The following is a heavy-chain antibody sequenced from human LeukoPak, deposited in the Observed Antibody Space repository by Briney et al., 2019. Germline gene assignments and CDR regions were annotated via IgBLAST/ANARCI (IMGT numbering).Heavy chain of an antibody. CDR3: ARDGSNSITWYDY. Sequence: GGSLRLSCAASGFTFSSYWMHWVRQAPGKGLVWVSRINADGSSTRYADSVKGRFTISRDNAKNTLYLQMNSLRVEDTAVYYCARDGSNSITWYDYWGQGTLVTVSS. D-gene: IGHD6-13*01. V-gene: IGHV3-74*01. J-gene: IGHJ4*02. CDR2: INADGSST. CDR1: GFTFSSYW.